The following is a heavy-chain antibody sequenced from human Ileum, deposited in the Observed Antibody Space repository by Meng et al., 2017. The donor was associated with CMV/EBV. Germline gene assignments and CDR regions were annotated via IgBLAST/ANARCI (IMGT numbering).Heavy chain of an antibody. CDR2: IKQDGSEK. CDR3: GRDSRSRYSNSDY. CDR1: GFSFNDYW. Sequence: GESLKISCAASGFSFNDYWMSWVRQAPGKGLEWVANIKQDGSEKNYVDSVRGRFTISRDNAKNSPYLQMNNLRAEDTAVYYCGRDSRSRYSNSDYWGQGTVVTVSS. D-gene: IGHD4-11*01. J-gene: IGHJ4*02. V-gene: IGHV3-7*01.